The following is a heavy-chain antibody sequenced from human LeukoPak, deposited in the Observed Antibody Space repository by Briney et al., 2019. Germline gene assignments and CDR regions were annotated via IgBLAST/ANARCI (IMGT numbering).Heavy chain of an antibody. CDR1: GFTVSSNY. V-gene: IGHV3-66*01. J-gene: IGHJ4*02. Sequence: GGSLRLSCAASGFTVSSNYMSWVRQAPGRGLEWVSVTYSGGSTYYADSVKGRFTISRDNSKNTLYLQMNSLRAEDTAVYYCARSWELLIFDYWGQGTLVTVSS. CDR2: TYSGGST. D-gene: IGHD1-26*01. CDR3: ARSWELLIFDY.